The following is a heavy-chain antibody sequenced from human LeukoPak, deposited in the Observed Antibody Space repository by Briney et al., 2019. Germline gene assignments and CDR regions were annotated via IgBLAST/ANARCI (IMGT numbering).Heavy chain of an antibody. CDR1: GFTFSSYW. J-gene: IGHJ6*03. CDR3: AKDWVPAAPTYYYYYMDV. CDR2: INQDGSEK. Sequence: GGSLRLSCAASGFTFSSYWMTWVRQAPGKGLEWVANINQDGSEKYYVDSVKGRFTISRDNSKNTLYLQMNSLRAEDTAVYYCAKDWVPAAPTYYYYYMDVWGKGTTVTVSS. V-gene: IGHV3-7*01. D-gene: IGHD2-2*01.